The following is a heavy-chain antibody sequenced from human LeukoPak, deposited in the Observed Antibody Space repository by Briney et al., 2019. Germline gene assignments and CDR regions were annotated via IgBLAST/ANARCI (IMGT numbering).Heavy chain of an antibody. V-gene: IGHV1-18*01. J-gene: IGHJ5*02. CDR1: GYTVTSYG. Sequence: GASVKVSCKASGYTVTSYGISWVRQAPGQGLEWMGWNSAYNGNTNYAQKLQGRVTMTTDTSTSTAYMELRSLRSDDTAVYYCARDPGISTELNWFDPWGQGTLVTVSS. CDR3: ARDPGISTELNWFDP. CDR2: NSAYNGNT. D-gene: IGHD6-13*01.